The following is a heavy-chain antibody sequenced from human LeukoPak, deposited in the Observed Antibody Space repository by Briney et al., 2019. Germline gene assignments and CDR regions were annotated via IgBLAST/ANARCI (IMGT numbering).Heavy chain of an antibody. D-gene: IGHD3-9*01. CDR2: INPNSGGT. CDR3: AREGLRYFDWLSLYDY. V-gene: IGHV1-2*04. Sequence: ASVKVSCKASGYTFTGYYMHWVRQAPGQGLEWMGWINPNSGGTNYAQKFQGWVTMTRDTSISTAYMELSRLRSDDTAVYYCAREGLRYFDWLSLYDYWGQGTLVTVSS. J-gene: IGHJ4*02. CDR1: GYTFTGYY.